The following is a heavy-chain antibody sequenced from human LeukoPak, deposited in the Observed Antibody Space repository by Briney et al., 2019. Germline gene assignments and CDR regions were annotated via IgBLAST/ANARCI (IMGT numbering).Heavy chain of an antibody. CDR2: IATTGET. Sequence: PGGSLRLSCAASGFTFSSYDMHWVRQGSGKGLEWVSSIATTGETFYAGSVKGRFTISRENAKNSVDLQMNNLRAGDTAVYYRARGGYYASGSLEYWGQGALVTVSS. D-gene: IGHD3-10*01. V-gene: IGHV3-13*01. CDR1: GFTFSSYD. J-gene: IGHJ4*02. CDR3: ARGGYYASGSLEY.